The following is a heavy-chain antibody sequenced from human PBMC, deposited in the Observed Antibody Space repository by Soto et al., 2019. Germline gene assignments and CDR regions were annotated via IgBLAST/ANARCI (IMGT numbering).Heavy chain of an antibody. CDR1: GGSISSGGYY. D-gene: IGHD5-18*01. V-gene: IGHV4-31*03. Sequence: TSETLSLTCTVSGGSISSGGYYWSWIRQHPGKGLEWIGYIYYSGSTYYNPSLKSRVTISVDTSKNQFSLKLSSGTAADTAVYYCARGLVQLWRHFDYWGQGTLVTSPQ. J-gene: IGHJ4*02. CDR2: IYYSGST. CDR3: ARGLVQLWRHFDY.